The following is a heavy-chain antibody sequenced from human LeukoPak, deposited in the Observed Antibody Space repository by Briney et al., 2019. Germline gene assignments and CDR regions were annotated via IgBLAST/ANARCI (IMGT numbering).Heavy chain of an antibody. D-gene: IGHD3-22*01. J-gene: IGHJ4*02. Sequence: PSETLSLTCAVYGGSFSGYYWSWIRQPPGKGLEWIGEINHSGSTNYNPSLKSRVTISVDTSKNQFSLKLRSVTAADTAVYYCASLGYDGSALHHFDYWGQGTLVTVSS. CDR1: GGSFSGYY. CDR2: INHSGST. V-gene: IGHV4-34*01. CDR3: ASLGYDGSALHHFDY.